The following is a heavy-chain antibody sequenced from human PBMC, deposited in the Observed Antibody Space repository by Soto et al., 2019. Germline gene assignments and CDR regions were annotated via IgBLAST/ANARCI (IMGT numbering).Heavy chain of an antibody. CDR1: GYTFTSYA. CDR2: INAGNGNT. V-gene: IGHV1-3*01. D-gene: IGHD6-13*01. Sequence: VASVKVSCKASGYTFTSYAMHWVRQAPGQRLEWMGWINAGNGNTKYSQKFQGRVTITRDTSASTAYMELSSLRSEDTAVYYCAREQQLVPYYYYGMDVWGQGTTVTVSS. CDR3: AREQQLVPYYYYGMDV. J-gene: IGHJ6*02.